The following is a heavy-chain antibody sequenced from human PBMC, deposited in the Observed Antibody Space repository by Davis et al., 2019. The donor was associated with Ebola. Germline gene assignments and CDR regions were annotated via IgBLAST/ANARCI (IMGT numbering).Heavy chain of an antibody. D-gene: IGHD2/OR15-2a*01. J-gene: IGHJ5*02. Sequence: MPSETLSLTCTVSGGSISSSSYYWGWIRQPPGKGLEWIGSIYCSGSTNYNPSLKSRVTISVDTSKNQFSLKLSSVTAADTAVYYCAALSDRFDPWGQGTLVTVSS. CDR2: IYCSGST. V-gene: IGHV4-39*07. CDR1: GGSISSSSYY. CDR3: AALSDRFDP.